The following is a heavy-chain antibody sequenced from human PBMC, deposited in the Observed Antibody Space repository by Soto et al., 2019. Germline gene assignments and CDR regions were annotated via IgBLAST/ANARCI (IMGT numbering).Heavy chain of an antibody. CDR1: GFAFNSYG. V-gene: IGHV3-30*18. CDR3: AKDYDSSGYRQDH. J-gene: IGHJ4*02. D-gene: IGHD3-22*01. CDR2: ISYEGSNK. Sequence: GGSLRLSCAASGFAFNSYGMHWVRQAPGKGLEWVAFISYEGSNKYYADSVKGRFTISRDNSKNTVYMQMNSLRAEDTAVYYCAKDYDSSGYRQDHWGQGTLVTVSS.